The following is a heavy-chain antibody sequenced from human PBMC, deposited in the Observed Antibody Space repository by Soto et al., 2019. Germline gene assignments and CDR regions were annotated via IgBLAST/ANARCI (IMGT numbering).Heavy chain of an antibody. CDR2: INPNSGGT. D-gene: IGHD5-18*01. CDR1: GYTFTGYY. Sequence: ASVNVSFKASGYTFTGYYMHWVRQAPGQWLELMGWINPNSGGTNYAQKFQGRVTITRDTSISTAYMELSRLRSDDTAVYYCATAPYSYGPNKYWGQGTLVNVSS. J-gene: IGHJ4*01. V-gene: IGHV1-2*02. CDR3: ATAPYSYGPNKY.